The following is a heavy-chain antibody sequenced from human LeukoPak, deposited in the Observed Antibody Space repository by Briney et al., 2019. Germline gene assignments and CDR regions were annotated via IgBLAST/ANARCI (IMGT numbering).Heavy chain of an antibody. CDR2: INHSGST. V-gene: IGHV4-34*01. CDR3: ARDEVGATLRGFDY. Sequence: SETQSLTCAVYGGSFSGYYWSWIRQPPGKGLEWIGEINHSGSTNYNPSLKSRVTISVDTSKNQFSLKLSSVTAADTAVYYCARDEVGATLRGFDYWGQGTLVTVSS. CDR1: GGSFSGYY. J-gene: IGHJ4*02. D-gene: IGHD1-26*01.